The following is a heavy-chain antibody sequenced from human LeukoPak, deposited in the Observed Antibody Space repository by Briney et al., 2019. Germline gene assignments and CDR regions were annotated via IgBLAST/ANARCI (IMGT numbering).Heavy chain of an antibody. Sequence: GGSLRLSCAASAFTLCDYSMNWVRQAPGKGLEWVSYISGRGSTIYYADSVKGRFTISRDNAKNSMYLQMNSLRAEDTAVYYCAIDRVKSGSYYFDYWGQGTLVTVSS. CDR1: AFTLCDYS. V-gene: IGHV3-48*01. D-gene: IGHD1-26*01. CDR2: ISGRGSTI. J-gene: IGHJ4*02. CDR3: AIDRVKSGSYYFDY.